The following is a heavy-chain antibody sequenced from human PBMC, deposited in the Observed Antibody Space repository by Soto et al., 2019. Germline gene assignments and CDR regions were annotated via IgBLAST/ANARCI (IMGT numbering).Heavy chain of an antibody. V-gene: IGHV4-39*01. CDR3: ATTRGIAVGGSFDH. Sequence: QVQLQESGTGLVKPSETLSLTCIVSGASLSSRSSYWGWIRQTPGKGLEWVGTFYSGSTYNNPSLKRRVTISVDKSKNQFSLKLSSVAAEDTAIYYCATTRGIAVGGSFDHWGQGPLVTVSS. D-gene: IGHD6-13*01. CDR1: GASLSSRSSY. J-gene: IGHJ5*02. CDR2: FYSGST.